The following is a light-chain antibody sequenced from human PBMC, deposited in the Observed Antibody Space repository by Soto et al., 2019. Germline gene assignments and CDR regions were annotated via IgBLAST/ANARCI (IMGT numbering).Light chain of an antibody. CDR1: QGISSY. CDR3: QQLLSYPIT. CDR2: AAS. J-gene: IGKJ5*01. V-gene: IGKV1-9*01. Sequence: DIQLTQSPSFLSASVGDRVTITCRASQGISSYLAWYQQKPGKAPKLLIYAASTLQSGVPLRFSGSGSGTSFNLTISSLQPEDFATYYCQQLLSYPITFGQGTRREMK.